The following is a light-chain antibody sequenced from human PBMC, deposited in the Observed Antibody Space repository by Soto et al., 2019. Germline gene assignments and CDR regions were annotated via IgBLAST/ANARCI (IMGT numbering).Light chain of an antibody. CDR2: GAS. Sequence: EIVMTQSPATLSVSPGERATLSCRASQSVSSNLAWYQQKPGQAPRLLIYGASTRATGIPARFSGSGSGTEFTLTISSLQSEDFAVYYCQPYNNWPRKFGQGTKVDIK. CDR1: QSVSSN. CDR3: QPYNNWPRK. J-gene: IGKJ1*01. V-gene: IGKV3-15*01.